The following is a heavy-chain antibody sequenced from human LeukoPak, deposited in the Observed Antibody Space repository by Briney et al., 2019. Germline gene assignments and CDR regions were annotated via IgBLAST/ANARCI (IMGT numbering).Heavy chain of an antibody. Sequence: GASVKVSCKVSGYTLSDLSMHWVRQAPGQGLEWMGGFDPEDGQRNYAQKFQGRAIMTEDTSTNTAYMDLSSLRSEDTAIYFCTSGTEAVPVRFWRQGTLVTVSS. D-gene: IGHD3-10*01. CDR1: GYTLSDLS. J-gene: IGHJ1*01. V-gene: IGHV1-24*01. CDR2: FDPEDGQR. CDR3: TSGTEAVPVRF.